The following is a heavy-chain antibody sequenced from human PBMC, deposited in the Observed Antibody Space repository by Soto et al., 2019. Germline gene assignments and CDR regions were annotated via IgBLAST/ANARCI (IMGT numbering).Heavy chain of an antibody. CDR3: ARGYCSSTSCQYYFDF. Sequence: VASVKVSCKASGYTFTGYAIHWVRQAPGQRHEWMGWINGGNGDTKYSQKFQGRVTITRDTSASTAYMELTSLGSEDTAVYHCARGYCSSTSCQYYFDFWGQGTLVTVS. CDR2: INGGNGDT. D-gene: IGHD2-2*01. CDR1: GYTFTGYA. J-gene: IGHJ4*02. V-gene: IGHV1-3*01.